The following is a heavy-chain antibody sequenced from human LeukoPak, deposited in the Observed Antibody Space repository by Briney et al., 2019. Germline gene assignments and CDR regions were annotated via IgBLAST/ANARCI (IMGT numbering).Heavy chain of an antibody. V-gene: IGHV3-30-3*01. CDR3: ARRLLQRGLDY. CDR1: GFTFRTYS. J-gene: IGHJ4*02. Sequence: GGSLRLSCAASGFTFRTYSMHWVRQAPGKGLEWVAVMSYDGSTKYCADSVKGRFTTSRDDSENTLYLQMNSLSAEDTAVYYCARRLLQRGLDYWGQGTLVTVSS. CDR2: MSYDGSTK.